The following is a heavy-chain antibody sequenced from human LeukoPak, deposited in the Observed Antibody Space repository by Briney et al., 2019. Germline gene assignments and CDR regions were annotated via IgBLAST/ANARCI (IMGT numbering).Heavy chain of an antibody. CDR2: VYYTGST. CDR3: ARHRGRYYDSGSYYYLDY. V-gene: IGHV4-39*02. Sequence: SETLSLTCTVSGGSISSSGYYWGWIRQPPGKGLEWVGSVYYTGSTFYNPSLKSRVTTSVDTSKNHFSLNLSSVTAADTAVYYCARHRGRYYDSGSYYYLDYWGQGTLVTVSS. D-gene: IGHD3-10*01. J-gene: IGHJ4*02. CDR1: GGSISSSGYY.